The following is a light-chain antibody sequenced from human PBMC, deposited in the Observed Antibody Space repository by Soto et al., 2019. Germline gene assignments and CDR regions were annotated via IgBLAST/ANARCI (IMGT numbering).Light chain of an antibody. CDR3: QQYGSWT. Sequence: EIVLTQSPGTLSLSPGERGTLSCRASESVTDYLAWYQQKPGQAPRLLIYGASSRATGIPDRFSGSGSGTDFTLTISRLEPEDFAVYYCQQYGSWTFGQGTKVDIK. CDR2: GAS. V-gene: IGKV3-20*01. J-gene: IGKJ1*01. CDR1: ESVTDY.